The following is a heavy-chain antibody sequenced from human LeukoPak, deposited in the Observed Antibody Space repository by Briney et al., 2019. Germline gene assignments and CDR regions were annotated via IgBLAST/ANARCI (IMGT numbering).Heavy chain of an antibody. CDR3: ARGSRGEAFDI. J-gene: IGHJ3*02. Sequence: ASVKVSCKASGYTFTGYYMHWVRQAPGQGLEWMGWINLNSGGTNYAQKFQGWVTMTRDTSISTAYMELSRLKSDDTAVYYCARGSRGEAFDIWGQGTMVIVSS. D-gene: IGHD3-16*01. V-gene: IGHV1-2*04. CDR1: GYTFTGYY. CDR2: INLNSGGT.